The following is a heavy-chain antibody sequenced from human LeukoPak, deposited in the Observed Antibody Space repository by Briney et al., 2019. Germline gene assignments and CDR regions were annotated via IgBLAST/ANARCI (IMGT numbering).Heavy chain of an antibody. CDR2: VIPIFGTA. Sequence: SVKVSFKSSGGTFTSYAISWVRQAPGQGLELMGGVIPIFGTANYSQNFQGRGTITADESTSTAYMELSSLRSEDTAVYYCAIRDDIVVVPAVLISSSYYYYYYYMDVWGKGTTVTVSS. CDR3: AIRDDIVVVPAVLISSSYYYYYYYMDV. D-gene: IGHD2-2*01. J-gene: IGHJ6*03. CDR1: GGTFTSYA. V-gene: IGHV1-69*13.